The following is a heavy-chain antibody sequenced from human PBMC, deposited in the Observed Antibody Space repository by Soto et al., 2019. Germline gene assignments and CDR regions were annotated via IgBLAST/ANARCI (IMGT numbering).Heavy chain of an antibody. D-gene: IGHD3-16*02. CDR3: VKDWAHDYVWGSYRAFDY. Sequence: EVQLVESGGGLVQPGRSLRLSCAASGFTFDDYAMHWVRQAPGKGLEWVSGISWNSGSIGYADSVKGRFTISRDNAKNSLYLQMNSLRAEDTALYYCVKDWAHDYVWGSYRAFDYWGQGTLVTVSS. CDR2: ISWNSGSI. V-gene: IGHV3-9*01. J-gene: IGHJ4*02. CDR1: GFTFDDYA.